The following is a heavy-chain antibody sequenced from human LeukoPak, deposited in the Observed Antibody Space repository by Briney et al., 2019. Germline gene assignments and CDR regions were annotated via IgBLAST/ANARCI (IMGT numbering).Heavy chain of an antibody. CDR2: IKHKAHSYIT. J-gene: IGHJ4*02. V-gene: IGHV3-72*01. D-gene: IGHD2-21*01. CDR1: GFTFSSYA. Sequence: GGSLRLSCAASGFTFSSYAMSWVRQAPGKGLEWVGRIKHKAHSYITEYAASVKGRFTISRDDSKSSLYLQMNSLKIEDTAVYYCAQFAKGGWGQGTLVTVSS. CDR3: AQFAKGG.